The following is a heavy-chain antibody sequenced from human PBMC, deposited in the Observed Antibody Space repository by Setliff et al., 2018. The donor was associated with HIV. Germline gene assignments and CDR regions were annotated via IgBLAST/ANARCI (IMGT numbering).Heavy chain of an antibody. V-gene: IGHV1-24*01. D-gene: IGHD6-13*01. Sequence: ASVKVSCKISGYTLTELSIHWARQAPGKGLEWMANFDPEDGETFYAQKFQGRLTTTEDTSTDTAYMELSSLRSDDTAMYYCATDPGYSSTWYSESFQHWGQGIVVTVSS. CDR1: GYTLTELS. CDR2: FDPEDGET. CDR3: ATDPGYSSTWYSESFQH. J-gene: IGHJ1*01.